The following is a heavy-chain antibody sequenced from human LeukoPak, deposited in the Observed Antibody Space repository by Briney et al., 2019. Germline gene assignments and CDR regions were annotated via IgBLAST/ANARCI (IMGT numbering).Heavy chain of an antibody. CDR2: ISWNSGSI. J-gene: IGHJ6*02. D-gene: IGHD6-13*01. V-gene: IGHV3-9*01. CDR1: GFTFDDYA. Sequence: QTGGSLRLSCAASGFTFDDYAMHWVRQAPGKGLEWVSGISWNSGSIGYADSVKGRFTISRDNAKNSLYLQMNSLRAEDTALYYCAKDLGPYIAAAGLSQYYYGMDVWGQGTTVTVSS. CDR3: AKDLGPYIAAAGLSQYYYGMDV.